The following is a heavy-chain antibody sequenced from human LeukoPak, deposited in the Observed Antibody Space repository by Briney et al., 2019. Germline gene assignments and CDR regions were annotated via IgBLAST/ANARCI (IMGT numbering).Heavy chain of an antibody. CDR1: GFTFSNSW. V-gene: IGHV3-7*01. J-gene: IGHJ4*02. D-gene: IGHD3-16*01. CDR2: ITQDGSEK. CDR3: ARGGGDC. Sequence: GGSLRLSCAASGFTFSNSWMRWVRQAPGKGLEWVAMITQDGSEKNYVDSVKGRFTISRDNAKNSLYLQMNSLRAGDTAVYYCARGGGDCWRQGTLVTVSS.